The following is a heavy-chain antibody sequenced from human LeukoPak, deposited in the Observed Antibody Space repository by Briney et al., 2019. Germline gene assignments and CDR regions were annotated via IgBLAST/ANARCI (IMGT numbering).Heavy chain of an antibody. CDR1: GGSISSSSYY. V-gene: IGHV4-39*07. J-gene: IGHJ1*01. CDR3: ARDASLEVVNAEYFQH. D-gene: IGHD2/OR15-2a*01. Sequence: SETLSLTCTVSGGSISSSSYYWGWIRQPPGKGLEWIGSIYYSGSTYYNPSLKSRVTISVDTSKNQFSLKLSSVTAADTAVYYCARDASLEVVNAEYFQHWGQGTLVTVSS. CDR2: IYYSGST.